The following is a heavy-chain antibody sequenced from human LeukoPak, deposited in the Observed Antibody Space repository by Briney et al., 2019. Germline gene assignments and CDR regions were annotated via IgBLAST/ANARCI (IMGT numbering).Heavy chain of an antibody. J-gene: IGHJ4*02. CDR2: MYYSGST. Sequence: KPSETLSLTCTVSGDFITGSTYYWGWIRQPPGKGLEWIGSMYYSGSTYFNPSLRSRVTMSADTSKNQFSLNLKSVTAADTAVYYCARQYYDSTGYYYFDYWGQGTLVTVSS. CDR3: ARQYYDSTGYYYFDY. CDR1: GDFITGSTYY. V-gene: IGHV4-39*01. D-gene: IGHD3-22*01.